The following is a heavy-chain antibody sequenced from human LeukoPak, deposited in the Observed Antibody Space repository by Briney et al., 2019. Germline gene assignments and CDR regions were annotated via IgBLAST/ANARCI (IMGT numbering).Heavy chain of an antibody. CDR1: GFTFSSYS. CDR3: AAPGA. J-gene: IGHJ5*02. CDR2: ISSSSAI. D-gene: IGHD7-27*01. Sequence: HPGGSLRLSCAASGFTFSSYSMNWVRQAPGKGLEWVSDISSSSAIHYADSVKGRFTISRDNAKNSLYLQMNSLRDEDTAVYYCAAPGAWGQGTLVTVSS. V-gene: IGHV3-48*02.